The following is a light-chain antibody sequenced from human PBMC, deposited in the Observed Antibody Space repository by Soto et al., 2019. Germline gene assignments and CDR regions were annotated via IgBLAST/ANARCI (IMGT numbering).Light chain of an antibody. CDR1: SSDVGTYNF. V-gene: IGLV2-14*01. J-gene: IGLJ1*01. Sequence: QSALTQPASVSGSPGQSITISCTGTSSDVGTYNFVSWYQQRPGKAPNLMIFDVSNRPSGVSNRFSGSKSGNTASLTISGLQAEDEGDYYCNSYTTSTTQVFGTGTKLTVL. CDR3: NSYTTSTTQV. CDR2: DVS.